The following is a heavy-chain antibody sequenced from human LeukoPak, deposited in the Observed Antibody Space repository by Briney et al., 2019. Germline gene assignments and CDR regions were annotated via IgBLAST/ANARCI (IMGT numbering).Heavy chain of an antibody. CDR3: ARYSSSWYGPGAFDI. CDR1: GGSISSYY. J-gene: IGHJ3*02. V-gene: IGHV4-59*08. D-gene: IGHD6-13*01. Sequence: PSETLSLTCAVYGGSISSYYWSWIRQPPGKGLEWIGYIYYSGSTNYNPSLKSRVTISVDTSKNQFSLKLSSVTAADTAVYYCARYSSSWYGPGAFDIWGQGTMVTVSS. CDR2: IYYSGST.